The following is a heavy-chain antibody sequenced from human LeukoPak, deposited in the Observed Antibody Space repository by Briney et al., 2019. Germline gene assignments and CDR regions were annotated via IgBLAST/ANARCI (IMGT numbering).Heavy chain of an antibody. Sequence: PGGSLRLSCAASGFTFSSSAMSWVRQAPGKGLEWVSVIYSGGSAYYADSVKGRFTISRDNSKNTLYLQMNSLRAEDTAVYFCAKDLGSSLDAFDIWGQGTMVTVSS. CDR3: AKDLGSSLDAFDI. CDR2: IYSGGSA. J-gene: IGHJ3*02. V-gene: IGHV3-23*03. CDR1: GFTFSSSA. D-gene: IGHD1-26*01.